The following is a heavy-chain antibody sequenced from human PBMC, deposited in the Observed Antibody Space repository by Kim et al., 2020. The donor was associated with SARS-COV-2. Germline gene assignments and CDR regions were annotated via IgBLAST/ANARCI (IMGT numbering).Heavy chain of an antibody. CDR2: ISWNSGSI. D-gene: IGHD1-7*01. CDR1: GFTFADFA. CDR3: AKWSDNWNYLLPGFDP. V-gene: IGHV3-9*01. Sequence: GGSLRRSCAASGFTFADFAMHWVRQAPGKGLEWVSGISWNSGSIGYADSVKGRFTISRDNPTNSLYLQRNSLRAEETALYYCAKWSDNWNYLLPGFDPWGQGTLVTVSS. J-gene: IGHJ5*02.